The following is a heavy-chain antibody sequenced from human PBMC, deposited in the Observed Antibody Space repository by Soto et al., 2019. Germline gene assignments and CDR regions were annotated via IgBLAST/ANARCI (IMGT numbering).Heavy chain of an antibody. J-gene: IGHJ6*02. D-gene: IGHD3-9*01. V-gene: IGHV5-51*01. CDR1: GYSFTSYW. CDR3: SRCIWYYDILTGQRSYYYGMDV. CDR2: IYPGDSDT. Sequence: PGESLKISCKGSGYSFTSYWIGWVRQMPGKGLEWMGIIYPGDSDTRYSPSFQGQVTISADKSISTAYLQWSSLKASDTAMYYCSRCIWYYDILTGQRSYYYGMDVWGQGTTVTVSS.